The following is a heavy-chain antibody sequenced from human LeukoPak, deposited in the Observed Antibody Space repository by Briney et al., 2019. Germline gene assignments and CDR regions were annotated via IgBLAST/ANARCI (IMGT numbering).Heavy chain of an antibody. CDR1: GGSISSYY. J-gene: IGHJ4*02. CDR2: IHYRGST. D-gene: IGHD2-15*01. V-gene: IGHV4-59*01. CDR3: ARATVVAAYFDY. Sequence: SETLSLTCTVPGGSISSYYWSWIRQPPGKGLEWIGYIHYRGSTNYNPSLKSRVTISVDTSKNQFSLKLTSVTAADTAVYYCARATVVAAYFDYWGQGTLVTVSS.